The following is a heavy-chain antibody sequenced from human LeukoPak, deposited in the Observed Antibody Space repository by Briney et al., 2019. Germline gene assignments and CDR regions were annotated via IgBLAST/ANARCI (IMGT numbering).Heavy chain of an antibody. Sequence: GGSLRLSCAASGFTFDDYGMSWVRQAPGKGLEWVSGINWNGGSTGYADSVKGRFTISRDNAKNSLYLQMNSLRAEDTAVYYCARTQWELFGDAFDIWGQGTMVTVSS. CDR3: ARTQWELFGDAFDI. CDR2: INWNGGST. D-gene: IGHD1-26*01. J-gene: IGHJ3*02. V-gene: IGHV3-20*04. CDR1: GFTFDDYG.